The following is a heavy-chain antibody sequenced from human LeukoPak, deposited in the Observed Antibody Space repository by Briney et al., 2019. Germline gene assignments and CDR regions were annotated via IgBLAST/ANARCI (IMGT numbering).Heavy chain of an antibody. J-gene: IGHJ3*02. CDR2: IRNKANGGTT. Sequence: GRSLRLSCTTSGFTFSDYAVSWVRQAPGMGLEWIGFIRNKANGGTTEDAASVKGRFTISRDDSKTIAHLQMSSLKTEDTAVYYCSRFYSSGWASGAFDIWGQGTMVTVSS. V-gene: IGHV3-49*04. CDR1: GFTFSDYA. D-gene: IGHD3-22*01. CDR3: SRFYSSGWASGAFDI.